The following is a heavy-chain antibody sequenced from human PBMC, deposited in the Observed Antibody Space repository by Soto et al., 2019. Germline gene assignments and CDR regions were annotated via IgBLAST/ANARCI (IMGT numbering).Heavy chain of an antibody. J-gene: IGHJ5*02. D-gene: IGHD3-22*01. CDR2: IIPILGIA. Sequence: QVQLVQSGAEVKKPGSSVKVSCKASGGTFSSYTIIWVRQAPGQGLEWMGRIIPILGIANYAPKFQVRVTSTADKSTSTAYMELSSLRSEDTAVSNCARDLSYDSNGFHPGWFDPWGQGTLVTVSS. CDR3: ARDLSYDSNGFHPGWFDP. CDR1: GGTFSSYT. V-gene: IGHV1-69*08.